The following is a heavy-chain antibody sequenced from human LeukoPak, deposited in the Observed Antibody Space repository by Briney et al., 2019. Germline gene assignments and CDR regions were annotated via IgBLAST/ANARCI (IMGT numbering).Heavy chain of an antibody. CDR3: AREIVGATHFDY. Sequence: PGASVTVSCKASGGTFSSYAISWVRQAPGQGLERMGGIIPIFGTANYAQKFQGRVTITTDESTSTAYMELSSLRSEDTAVYYCAREIVGATHFDYWGQGTLVTVSS. D-gene: IGHD1-26*01. V-gene: IGHV1-69*05. CDR1: GGTFSSYA. CDR2: IIPIFGTA. J-gene: IGHJ4*02.